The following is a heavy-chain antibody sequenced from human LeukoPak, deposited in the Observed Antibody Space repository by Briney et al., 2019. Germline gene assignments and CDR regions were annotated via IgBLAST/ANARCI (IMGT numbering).Heavy chain of an antibody. J-gene: IGHJ4*02. Sequence: SETLSLTCTVSGGSISSSNYYWDWIRQPPGKGLEWIGSIYYSGSTYYNPSLKSRVTISVDTSKNQFSLELSSVTAPDTAVYFCSRRGTSSREYWGQGTLVTVSS. CDR3: SRRGTSSREY. CDR2: IYYSGST. CDR1: GGSISSSNYY. V-gene: IGHV4-39*01. D-gene: IGHD1-7*01.